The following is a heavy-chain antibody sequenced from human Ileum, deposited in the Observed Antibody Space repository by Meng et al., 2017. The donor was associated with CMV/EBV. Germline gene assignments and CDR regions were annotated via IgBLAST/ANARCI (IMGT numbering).Heavy chain of an antibody. D-gene: IGHD3-22*01. Sequence: GGSLRLSCAASGFTFSNYGTHWVRQAPGKGLEWVAFIRSDGSNEYYADSVRGRFTISKDNSKSTLYLQMSSLRPADTAVYYCAKDGFYYDSSGYYFVDYGMDFWGQGTTVTGAS. J-gene: IGHJ6*02. V-gene: IGHV3-30*02. CDR2: IRSDGSNE. CDR1: GFTFSNYG. CDR3: AKDGFYYDSSGYYFVDYGMDF.